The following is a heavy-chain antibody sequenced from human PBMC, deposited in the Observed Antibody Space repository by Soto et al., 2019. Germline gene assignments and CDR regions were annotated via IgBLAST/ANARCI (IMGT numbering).Heavy chain of an antibody. V-gene: IGHV4-59*01. J-gene: IGHJ3*02. CDR2: IDYTGST. CDR1: GGSIGTYY. CDR3: ARVRRYSGRPDAFDI. Sequence: QVQLQESGPGLVKPSETLSLTCTVSGGSIGTYYWSWIRQPPGKGLEWIGYIDYTGSTNYNPSLKSRVTISVDTSKTQFSLRLSSVSAADTAVYYCARVRRYSGRPDAFDIWGQGTMVTVSS. D-gene: IGHD5-12*01.